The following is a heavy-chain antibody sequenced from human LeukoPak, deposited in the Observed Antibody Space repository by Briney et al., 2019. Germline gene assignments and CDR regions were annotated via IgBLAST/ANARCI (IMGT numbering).Heavy chain of an antibody. CDR3: AKDSDILTGYRKTPKDY. CDR2: ISGSGGST. CDR1: GFTFSSYA. D-gene: IGHD3-9*01. Sequence: PGGSLRLSCAASGFTFSSYAMSWVRQAPGKGLEWVSAISGSGGSTYYADSVKGRFTISRDNSKNTPYLQMNSLRAEDTAVYYCAKDSDILTGYRKTPKDYWGQGTLVTVSS. J-gene: IGHJ4*02. V-gene: IGHV3-23*01.